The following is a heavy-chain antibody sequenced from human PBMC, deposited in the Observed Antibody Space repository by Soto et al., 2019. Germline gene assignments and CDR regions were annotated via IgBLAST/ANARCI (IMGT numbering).Heavy chain of an antibody. CDR2: IYHSGST. J-gene: IGHJ3*02. V-gene: IGHV4-4*02. D-gene: IGHD2-21*01. Sequence: SETLSLTCAVSGGSISSSNWWSWVRQPPGKGLEWIGEIYHSGSTNYNPSLKSRVTISVDKSKNQFSLKLSSVTAADTAVYYCASPARSYFGDGFDIWGQGTMVTVSS. CDR1: GGSISSSNW. CDR3: ASPARSYFGDGFDI.